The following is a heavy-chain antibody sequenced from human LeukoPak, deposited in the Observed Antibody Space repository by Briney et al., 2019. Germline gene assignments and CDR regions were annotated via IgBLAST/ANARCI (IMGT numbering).Heavy chain of an antibody. CDR3: ASSPLWFGELLYFDY. V-gene: IGHV1-18*01. D-gene: IGHD3-10*01. J-gene: IGHJ4*02. CDR1: GYTFTSYG. Sequence: ASVKVSCKASGYTFTSYGISWVRQAPGQGLEWMGWISAYNGNTNYAQKLQVRVTMTTDTSTSTAYMELRSLRSDDTAVYYCASSPLWFGELLYFDYWGQGTLVTVSS. CDR2: ISAYNGNT.